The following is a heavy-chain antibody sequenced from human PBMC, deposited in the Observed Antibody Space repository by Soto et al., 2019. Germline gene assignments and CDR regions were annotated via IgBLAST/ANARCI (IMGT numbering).Heavy chain of an antibody. V-gene: IGHV1-69*14. D-gene: IGHD6-13*01. CDR1: GGTFSSHA. Sequence: QVQLVQSGAEVKKPGSSVKVSCKASGGTFSSHAVGWLRQAPGQGLEWMGGIIPNFGTVNYAQKFQGRVTITADKSTSTAYMELSSLRSDDSAIYYCASGQQLLGDFDYWGQGTLVTVSS. CDR2: IIPNFGTV. CDR3: ASGQQLLGDFDY. J-gene: IGHJ4*02.